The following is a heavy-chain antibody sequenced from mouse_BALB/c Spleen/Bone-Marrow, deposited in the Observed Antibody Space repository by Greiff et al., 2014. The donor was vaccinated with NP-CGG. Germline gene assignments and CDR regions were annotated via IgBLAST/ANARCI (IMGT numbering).Heavy chain of an antibody. Sequence: QVQLKQSGAELVRPGSSVKIFCKASGYAFSSYWVNWVKQRPGQGLEGIGQIYPGDGDTNYNGNFKDKATLTTDKSSTTAYMQLSSLTSEDSAVYFCARGGRLTGYYFDYWGQGTTLTVSS. CDR2: IYPGDGDT. D-gene: IGHD4-1*01. CDR1: GYAFSSYW. CDR3: ARGGRLTGYYFDY. J-gene: IGHJ2*01. V-gene: IGHV1-80*01.